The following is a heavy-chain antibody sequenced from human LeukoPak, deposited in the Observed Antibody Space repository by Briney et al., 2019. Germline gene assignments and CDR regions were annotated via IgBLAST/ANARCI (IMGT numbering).Heavy chain of an antibody. J-gene: IGHJ5*02. D-gene: IGHD5-18*01. Sequence: PSETLSLTCTVSGGSISSSSYYWGWIRQPPGKGLEWIGSIYYSGSTYYNPSLKSRVTISVDTSKNQFSLKLSSVTAADTAVYYCARGGGYSYGYRAGWFDPWGQGTLVTVSS. CDR2: IYYSGST. V-gene: IGHV4-39*07. CDR3: ARGGGYSYGYRAGWFDP. CDR1: GGSISSSSYY.